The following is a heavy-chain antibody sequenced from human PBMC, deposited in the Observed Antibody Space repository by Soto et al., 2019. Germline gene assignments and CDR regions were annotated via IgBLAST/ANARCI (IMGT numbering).Heavy chain of an antibody. Sequence: EVQLLESGGGLVPPGASAKLSCKTSGFMFDNYAMSWVRQSPGRGLEWLAAISGSGHSTYYTESVQGRFIISRYKSKNTVFLQKNNLRAEDTAVYFCAKGRYFDSSGGCANYWGRGTLVTVSS. V-gene: IGHV3-23*01. J-gene: IGHJ1*01. CDR3: AKGRYFDSSGGCANY. CDR1: GFMFDNYA. CDR2: ISGSGHST. D-gene: IGHD3-22*01.